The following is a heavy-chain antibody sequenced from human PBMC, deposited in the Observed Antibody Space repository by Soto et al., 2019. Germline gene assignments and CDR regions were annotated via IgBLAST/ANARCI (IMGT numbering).Heavy chain of an antibody. CDR1: GYTFTSYF. J-gene: IGHJ4*02. D-gene: IGHD6-13*01. Sequence: GASVKVSCKASGYTFTSYFMHWVRQAPGQGLEWMGIIIPSSGSTSYAQEFQGRVTMTRDTSTITVYMELSSLRSEDTAVYYCARGLSSSLYYFDYWGLGTLVTVSS. V-gene: IGHV1-46*03. CDR2: IIPSSGST. CDR3: ARGLSSSLYYFDY.